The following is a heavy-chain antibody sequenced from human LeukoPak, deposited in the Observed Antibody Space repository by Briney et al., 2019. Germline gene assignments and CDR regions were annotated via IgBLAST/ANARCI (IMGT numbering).Heavy chain of an antibody. Sequence: ASVKVSCKASGYTFTSYYMHWVRQAPGQGLEWMGIINPSGGSTSYAQKFQGRVTMTRDTSTSTVHMELSSLRSEDTAVYYCQATARWYYYYGMDVWGQGTTVTVSS. D-gene: IGHD6-6*01. CDR2: INPSGGST. CDR1: GYTFTSYY. V-gene: IGHV1-46*01. CDR3: QATARWYYYYGMDV. J-gene: IGHJ6*02.